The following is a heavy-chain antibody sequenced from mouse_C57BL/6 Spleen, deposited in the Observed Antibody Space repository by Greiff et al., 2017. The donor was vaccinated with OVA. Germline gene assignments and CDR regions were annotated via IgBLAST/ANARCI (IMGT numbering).Heavy chain of an antibody. CDR3: ARSWYYGSSSIYAMDY. CDR1: GYAFSSYW. D-gene: IGHD1-1*01. CDR2: FYPGDGDT. J-gene: IGHJ4*01. Sequence: QVHVKQSGAELVKPGASVKISCKASGYAFSSYWMNWVKQRPGKGLEWIGQFYPGDGDTNYNGKFKGKATLTADKSSRTDYMQLSSLTSEDSAVYFCARSWYYGSSSIYAMDYWGQGTSVTVSA. V-gene: IGHV1-80*01.